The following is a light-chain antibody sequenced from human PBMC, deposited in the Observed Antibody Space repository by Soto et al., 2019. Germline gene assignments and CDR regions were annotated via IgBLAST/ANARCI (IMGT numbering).Light chain of an antibody. CDR1: QSISSW. CDR3: QQYNSYSF. Sequence: EMQMTQSPSTLSASVGDRVTITCRASQSISSWLAWYQQKPGKAPKLLIYDASSLESGVPSRFSGSGSGTEFTLTISSLQPDDFATYYCQQYNSYSFFGPGTKVDIK. J-gene: IGKJ3*01. V-gene: IGKV1-5*01. CDR2: DAS.